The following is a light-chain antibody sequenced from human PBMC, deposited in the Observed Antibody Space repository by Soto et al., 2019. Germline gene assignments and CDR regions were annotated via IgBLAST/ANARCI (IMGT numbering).Light chain of an antibody. CDR1: QSVSSY. CDR3: QQRHMWPIT. CDR2: DAS. V-gene: IGKV3-11*01. J-gene: IGKJ5*01. Sequence: EIVLTQSPATLSLSPGERATLSCRASQSVSSYLAWYQQKPGQAPRLLIYDASTRATGIPDRFSGSGSGTDFTLTISRLEPEDFAVYCCQQRHMWPITFGQGTRLEIK.